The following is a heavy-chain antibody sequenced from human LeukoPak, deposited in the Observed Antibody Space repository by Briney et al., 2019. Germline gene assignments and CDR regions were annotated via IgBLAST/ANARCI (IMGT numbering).Heavy chain of an antibody. CDR1: GGPISSGDYY. D-gene: IGHD2-8*02. CDR2: ISDIGSI. Sequence: SSETLSLTCTVSGGPISSGDYYWSWIRQPPGKGLEWIAYISDIGSINYNPSLKSRVTISLDTSKNQFSLKLSSVTAADTAVYYCAGHHPRNTVDFWGQGTLVTVSS. CDR3: AGHHPRNTVDF. J-gene: IGHJ4*02. V-gene: IGHV4-61*08.